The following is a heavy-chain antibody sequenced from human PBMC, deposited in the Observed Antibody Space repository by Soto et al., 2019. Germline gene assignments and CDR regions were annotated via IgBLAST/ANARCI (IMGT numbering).Heavy chain of an antibody. Sequence: EVQLVESGGGLVQPGGSLRLSCAASGFTVSSNYMSWVRQAPGKGLEWVSVIYSGGSTYYADSVKGRFTISRHNSKNTLYLQMNSLRAEDTTVYYCAREVGHGWFDPWGQGTLVTVSS. J-gene: IGHJ5*02. CDR1: GFTVSSNY. CDR3: AREVGHGWFDP. CDR2: IYSGGST. V-gene: IGHV3-53*04.